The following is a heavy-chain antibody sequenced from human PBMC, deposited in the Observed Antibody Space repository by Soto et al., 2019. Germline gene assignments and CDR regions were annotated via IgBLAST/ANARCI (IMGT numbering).Heavy chain of an antibody. CDR1: GFTFSIYS. D-gene: IGHD6-13*01. V-gene: IGHV3-21*01. CDR2: ISSSSSYI. CDR3: ARGTDPGIAAAGTTGIYNWFDP. Sequence: GGSLRLSCAASGFTFSIYSMNWVRQAPGKGLEWVSSISSSSSYIYYADSVKGRFTISRDNAKNSLYLQMNSLRAEDTAVYYCARGTDPGIAAAGTTGIYNWFDPWGQGTLVTVSS. J-gene: IGHJ5*02.